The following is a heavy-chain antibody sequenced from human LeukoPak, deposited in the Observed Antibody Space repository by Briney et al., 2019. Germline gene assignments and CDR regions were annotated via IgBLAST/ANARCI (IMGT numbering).Heavy chain of an antibody. CDR2: ISGSGGST. V-gene: IGHV3-23*01. D-gene: IGHD1-26*01. CDR1: GFTFSSYA. J-gene: IGHJ6*02. Sequence: GGSLRLSCAASGFTFSSYAMSWVRQAPGKGLEWVSAISGSGGSTYYADSVKGRFTISRDNSKNTLYLQMNSLRAEDTAVCYCAMPWELPPYYYGMDVWGQGTTVTVSS. CDR3: AMPWELPPYYYGMDV.